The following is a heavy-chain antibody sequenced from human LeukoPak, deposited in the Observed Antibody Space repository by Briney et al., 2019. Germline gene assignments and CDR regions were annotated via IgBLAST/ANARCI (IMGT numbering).Heavy chain of an antibody. D-gene: IGHD4-17*01. CDR1: GDTLNNDD. Sequence: SVKVSCKASGDTLNNDDITWVRQAPGRGLEWMGRIVPIVEITNYAESFQGGVTITADKSTNTFYMQLASLMSSDTAIYFCARGNYGDPNWFDPWGQGTLVTVSS. J-gene: IGHJ5*02. CDR2: IVPIVEIT. CDR3: ARGNYGDPNWFDP. V-gene: IGHV1-69*04.